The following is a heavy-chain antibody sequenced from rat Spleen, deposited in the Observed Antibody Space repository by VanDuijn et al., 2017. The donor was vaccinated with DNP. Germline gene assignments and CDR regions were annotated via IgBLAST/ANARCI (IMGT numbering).Heavy chain of an antibody. CDR3: ARWNIGTSTLDY. Sequence: EVQLQESGPGLVKPSQSLSLTCSVTAYSITTHYWGWIRKFPGNKMEWVGHINYSGSTSYNPSLKSRISITRDTSKNQFFLHLNSVTTEDTATYYCARWNIGTSTLDYWGQGVMVTVSS. CDR1: AYSITTHY. D-gene: IGHD1-5*01. CDR2: INYSGST. V-gene: IGHV3-1*01. J-gene: IGHJ2*01.